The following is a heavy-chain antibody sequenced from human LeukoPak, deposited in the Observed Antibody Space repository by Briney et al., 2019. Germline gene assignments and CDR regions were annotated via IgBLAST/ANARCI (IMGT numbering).Heavy chain of an antibody. D-gene: IGHD2-2*01. CDR2: IYTGGST. CDR1: GGSISSYY. V-gene: IGHV4-4*07. J-gene: IGHJ5*02. Sequence: SETLSLTCTVSGGSISSYYWNWIRQPAGKGLEWIGRIYTGGSTTYNPSLKSRVTMSLDTSKNQFSLKLSSVTAADTAVYYCARDSVPAVTDYWFDPWGQGTLVTVSS. CDR3: ARDSVPAVTDYWFDP.